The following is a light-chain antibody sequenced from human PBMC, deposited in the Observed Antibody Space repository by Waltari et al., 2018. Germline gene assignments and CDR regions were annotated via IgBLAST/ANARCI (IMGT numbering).Light chain of an antibody. CDR2: AAS. Sequence: DIQLTQSPSFLSASVGDRVTITCRASQGISSYLAWYQQKPGKAPKLLIYAASTLQSGVPSRFSGSGSGTEFTLTISNLQPEDFATYYCQQLNSYPTFGGGTKVEIK. CDR1: QGISSY. V-gene: IGKV1-9*01. J-gene: IGKJ4*01. CDR3: QQLNSYPT.